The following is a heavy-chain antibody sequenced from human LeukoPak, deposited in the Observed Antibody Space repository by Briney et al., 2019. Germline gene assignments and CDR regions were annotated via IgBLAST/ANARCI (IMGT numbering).Heavy chain of an antibody. CDR3: AKDRGSYSPYYFDS. CDR2: ISDSGVKT. Sequence: GGSLRLSCAASGFTFSNNAMSWVRQAPGKGLEWVSGISDSGVKTFYADSVKGRFTISRDNSKNTLYLQMNSLRAEDKAVYYCAKDRGSYSPYYFDSWGQGTLVTVSS. J-gene: IGHJ4*02. CDR1: GFTFSNNA. V-gene: IGHV3-23*01. D-gene: IGHD1-26*01.